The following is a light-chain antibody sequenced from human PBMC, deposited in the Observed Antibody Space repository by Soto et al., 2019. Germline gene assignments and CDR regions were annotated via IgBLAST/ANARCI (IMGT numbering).Light chain of an antibody. V-gene: IGLV2-14*01. CDR3: RSYTSSIL. CDR2: DVS. CDR1: SSDVGGYNY. Sequence: QSALTQPASVSGSPGQSITISCTGTSSDVGGYNYVSWYQQHPGKAPKLMIYDVSNRPSGVSNRFSGSKSSNTASLTISGLQAEDEADYYCRSYTSSILFGGGTQLTVL. J-gene: IGLJ2*01.